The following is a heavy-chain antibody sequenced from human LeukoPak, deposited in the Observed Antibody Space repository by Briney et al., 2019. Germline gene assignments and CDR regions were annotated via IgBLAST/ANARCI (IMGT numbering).Heavy chain of an antibody. D-gene: IGHD3-16*01. CDR1: GDSVSSNSAA. CDR2: TYYTSQWYS. Sequence: SQTLSLTCAISGDSVSSNSAAWTWIRQSPSRGLEWLGRTYYTSQWYSDYAVSVKSRITINPHTSKNQFSLQLNSVTPEDTAVYYCASDQGALNSWGQGTLVTVSS. CDR3: ASDQGALNS. J-gene: IGHJ4*02. V-gene: IGHV6-1*01.